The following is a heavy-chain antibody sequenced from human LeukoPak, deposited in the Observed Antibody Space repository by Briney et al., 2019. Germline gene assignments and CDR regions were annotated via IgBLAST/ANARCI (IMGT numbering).Heavy chain of an antibody. Sequence: SETLSLTCTVSGGSISSGDYYWSWIRQPPGKGLEWIGYIYYSGSTYYNPSLKSRVTISVDTSKNQFSLKLSSVTAADTAVYYCARDLATVTTPGGFDYWGQGTLVTVSS. CDR1: GGSISSGDYY. J-gene: IGHJ4*02. CDR2: IYYSGST. D-gene: IGHD4-17*01. CDR3: ARDLATVTTPGGFDY. V-gene: IGHV4-30-4*01.